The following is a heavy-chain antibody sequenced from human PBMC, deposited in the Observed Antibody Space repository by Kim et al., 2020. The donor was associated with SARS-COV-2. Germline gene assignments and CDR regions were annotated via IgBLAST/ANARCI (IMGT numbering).Heavy chain of an antibody. CDR3: AGIYSGSYPQSDY. D-gene: IGHD1-26*01. J-gene: IGHJ4*02. Sequence: YAGSVQGRFTIARDNSKSTLYLQMNSLRAEDTAVYYCAGIYSGSYPQSDYWGQGTLVTVSS. V-gene: IGHV3-30*01.